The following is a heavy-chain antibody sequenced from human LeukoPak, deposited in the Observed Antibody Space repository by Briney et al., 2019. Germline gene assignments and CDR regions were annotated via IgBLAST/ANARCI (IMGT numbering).Heavy chain of an antibody. V-gene: IGHV4-31*03. CDR2: MYHSGTS. D-gene: IGHD5-24*01. CDR3: ARVARDARAFDL. Sequence: SETLSLTCNVSGGSITRGGNYWSWIRQHPGKGLEWIGYMYHSGTSYYNPSLQNRVIISVDTSQNQISLNLRSVTAADTAVYFCARVARDARAFDLWGQGTLVAVSS. CDR1: GGSITRGGNY. J-gene: IGHJ3*01.